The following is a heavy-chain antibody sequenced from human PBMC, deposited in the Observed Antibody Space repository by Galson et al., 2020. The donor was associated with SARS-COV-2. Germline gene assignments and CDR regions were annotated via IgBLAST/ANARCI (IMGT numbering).Heavy chain of an antibody. CDR1: GFTFSSYA. Sequence: GGSLRLSCAASGFTFSSYAMHWVRQAPGKGLEWVAVISYDGSNKYYADSVKGRFTISRDNSKNTLYLQMNSLRAEDTAVYYCARVEVPLYDFWSGYYPHDAFDIWGQGTMVTVSS. CDR3: ARVEVPLYDFWSGYYPHDAFDI. D-gene: IGHD3-3*01. J-gene: IGHJ3*02. CDR2: ISYDGSNK. V-gene: IGHV3-30-3*01.